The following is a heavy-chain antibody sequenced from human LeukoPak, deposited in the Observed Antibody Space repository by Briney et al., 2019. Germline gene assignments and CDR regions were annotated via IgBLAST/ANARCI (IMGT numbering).Heavy chain of an antibody. CDR1: GYTFTVYY. D-gene: IGHD3-22*01. CDR2: INPNSGGT. Sequence: GASVTVSFKASGYTFTVYYMHWVRQAPGQGLEWMGWINPNSGGTNYAQKFQGRVTMTRDTSISTAYMELSRLRSDDTAVYYCALFPRGARYYYDSSGSRRDQALDYWGQGTLVTVSS. V-gene: IGHV1-2*02. CDR3: ALFPRGARYYYDSSGSRRDQALDY. J-gene: IGHJ4*02.